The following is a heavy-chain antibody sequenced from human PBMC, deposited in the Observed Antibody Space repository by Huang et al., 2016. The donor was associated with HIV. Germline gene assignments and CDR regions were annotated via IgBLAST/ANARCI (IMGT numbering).Heavy chain of an antibody. CDR3: ARARGYYDSSVSYYFDY. D-gene: IGHD3-22*01. CDR1: GGTFSSYA. CDR2: IIPIWGTA. V-gene: IGHV1-69*13. J-gene: IGHJ4*02. Sequence: QVQLVQSGAEVKKPGSSVKVSCKASGGTFSSYAISWVRQAPGQGLEWMGGIIPIWGTANYAQKFQGRVTITADESTSTAYMELSSLRSEDTAVYYCARARGYYDSSVSYYFDYWGQGTLVTVSS.